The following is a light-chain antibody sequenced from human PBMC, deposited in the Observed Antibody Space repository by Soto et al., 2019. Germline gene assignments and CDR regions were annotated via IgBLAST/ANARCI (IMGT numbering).Light chain of an antibody. J-gene: IGKJ1*01. CDR2: GAS. CDR3: QQYGSSRT. CDR1: QSVSSSY. V-gene: IGKV3-20*01. Sequence: EILLTQSPGTLSLSPGEKATLSCRASQSVSSSYLAWYQQKPGQAPRLLIHGASSRATGIPDRFSGSGSGTDFTLTISRLEPEDFAVYYCQQYGSSRTFGQGTKVDIK.